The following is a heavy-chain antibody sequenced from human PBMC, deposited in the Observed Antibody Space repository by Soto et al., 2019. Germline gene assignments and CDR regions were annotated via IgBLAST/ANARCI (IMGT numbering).Heavy chain of an antibody. Sequence: SETLSLTCAVSGGSISSGGYSWSWIRQPPGKGLGWIGYIYHSGSTYYNPSLKSRVTISVDRSKNQFSLKLSSVTAADTAVYYCARAAEYSSSTIAFDIWGQGTMVTVSS. CDR2: IYHSGST. D-gene: IGHD6-6*01. CDR1: GGSISSGGYS. CDR3: ARAAEYSSSTIAFDI. J-gene: IGHJ3*02. V-gene: IGHV4-30-2*01.